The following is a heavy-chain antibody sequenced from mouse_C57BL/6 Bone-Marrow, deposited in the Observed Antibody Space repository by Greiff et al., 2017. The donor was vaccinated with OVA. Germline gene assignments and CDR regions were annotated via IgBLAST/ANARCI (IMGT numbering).Heavy chain of an antibody. CDR2: IDPENGDT. D-gene: IGHD1-1*02. CDR1: GFNIKDAY. Sequence: EVQLQQSGAELVRPGASVKLSCTASGFNIKDAYMPWVKQRPEQGLEWIGWIDPENGDTEYASKFQGKATITADTSSNTAYLQLSSLTSEDTAVYYCTTLYGYYFDYWGQGTTLTVSS. CDR3: TTLYGYYFDY. V-gene: IGHV14-4*01. J-gene: IGHJ2*01.